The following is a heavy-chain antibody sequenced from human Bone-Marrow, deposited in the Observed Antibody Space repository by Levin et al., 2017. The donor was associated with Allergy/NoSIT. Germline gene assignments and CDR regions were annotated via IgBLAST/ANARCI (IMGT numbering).Heavy chain of an antibody. CDR3: AKESEDYGDYVLLSFYFDY. CDR2: ISYDGSNK. Sequence: PGGSLRLSCAASGFTFSSYGMHWVRQAPGKGLEWVAVISYDGSNKYYADSVKGRFTISRDNSKNTLYLQMNSLRAEDTAVYYCAKESEDYGDYVLLSFYFDYWGQGTLVTVSS. D-gene: IGHD4-17*01. CDR1: GFTFSSYG. V-gene: IGHV3-30*18. J-gene: IGHJ4*02.